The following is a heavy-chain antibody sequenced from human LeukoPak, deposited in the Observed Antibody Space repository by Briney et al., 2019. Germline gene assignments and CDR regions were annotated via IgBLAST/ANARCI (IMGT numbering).Heavy chain of an antibody. J-gene: IGHJ4*02. CDR3: ARTRGSLEADY. D-gene: IGHD3-16*01. CDR1: GGSISSYY. V-gene: IGHV4-59*01. Sequence: PSETLSLTCTVSGGSISSYYWSWIRQPPGKGLEWIGYIYYSGSTNYNPSLKSRVTISVDTSKNQFSLKLSSVTAADTAVYYCARTRGSLEADYWGQGTLVTVSS. CDR2: IYYSGST.